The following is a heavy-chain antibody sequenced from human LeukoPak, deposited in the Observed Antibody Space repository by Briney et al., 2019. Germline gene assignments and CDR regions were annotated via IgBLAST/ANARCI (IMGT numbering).Heavy chain of an antibody. CDR1: GFTFSSFA. Sequence: PGGSLRLSCAASGFTFSSFAINWVRQAPGKGLEWVSVITGSGSGADYADSVKGRFTISRDNSMDTLYLQMNNLRVEDTAIYYCTKGQRANSGYFYFDCWGQGTLVTVSS. CDR2: ITGSGSGA. CDR3: TKGQRANSGYFYFDC. V-gene: IGHV3-23*01. J-gene: IGHJ4*02. D-gene: IGHD3-22*01.